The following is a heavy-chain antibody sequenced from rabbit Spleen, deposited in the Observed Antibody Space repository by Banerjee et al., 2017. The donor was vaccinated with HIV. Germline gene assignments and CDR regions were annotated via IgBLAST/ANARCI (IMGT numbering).Heavy chain of an antibody. CDR3: ARRDGDTWTYFDL. V-gene: IGHV1S40*01. J-gene: IGHJ4*01. Sequence: QSLEESGGGLVQPGASLTLTCTASGFSFSSRYYVCWVRQAPGKGLEWIACIDTASGSAYYASWAKGRFTISKTSSTTMTLQMTSLTVADTATYFCARRDGDTWTYFDLWGQGTLVTVS. CDR2: IDTASGSA. CDR1: GFSFSSRYY. D-gene: IGHD2-1*01.